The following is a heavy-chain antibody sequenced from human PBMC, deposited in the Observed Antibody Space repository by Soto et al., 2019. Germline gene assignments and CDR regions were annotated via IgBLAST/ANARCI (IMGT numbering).Heavy chain of an antibody. CDR1: GGTFSSYT. D-gene: IGHD3-10*01. CDR3: ARFWESHMHRYYYYYMDV. V-gene: IGHV1-69*02. CDR2: IIPILGIA. Sequence: QVQLVQSGAEVKKPGSSVKVSCKASGGTFSSYTISWVRQAPGQGLEWMGRIIPILGIANYAQKFQGRVTITADKSTSTAYMELSSLRSEDTAVYYCARFWESHMHRYYYYYMDVWGKGTTVTVSS. J-gene: IGHJ6*03.